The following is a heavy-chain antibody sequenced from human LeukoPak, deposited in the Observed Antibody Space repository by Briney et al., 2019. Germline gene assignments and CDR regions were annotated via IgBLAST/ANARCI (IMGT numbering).Heavy chain of an antibody. CDR2: ISSSSSPI. CDR1: GFTFSSYS. Sequence: GGSLRLSCAASGFTFSSYSMNWVRQAPGKGLEWVSYISSSSSPIYYADSVKGRFTISRDNAKNSLYLQMNSLRAEDTAVYYCARDQVARRTYYYDSGGYYHDAFDIWGQGTMVTVSS. D-gene: IGHD3-22*01. J-gene: IGHJ3*02. CDR3: ARDQVARRTYYYDSGGYYHDAFDI. V-gene: IGHV3-48*01.